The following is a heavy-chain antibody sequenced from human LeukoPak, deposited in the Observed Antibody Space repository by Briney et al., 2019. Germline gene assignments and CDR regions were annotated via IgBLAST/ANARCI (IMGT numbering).Heavy chain of an antibody. CDR2: ISDRGDST. J-gene: IGHJ4*02. Sequence: PGGSLTLSCAASGFSLTTYAMGWVRQAPGKGLEWVSVISDRGDSTHYADSVKGRFTISRDNAKNSLYLQMNSLRAEDTAVYYCASDVWFGALDWGQGTLVTVSS. D-gene: IGHD3-10*01. CDR1: GFSLTTYA. CDR3: ASDVWFGALD. V-gene: IGHV3-23*01.